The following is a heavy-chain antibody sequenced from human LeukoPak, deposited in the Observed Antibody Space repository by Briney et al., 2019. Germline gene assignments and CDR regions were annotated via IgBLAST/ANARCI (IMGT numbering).Heavy chain of an antibody. J-gene: IGHJ3*02. D-gene: IGHD3-22*01. V-gene: IGHV3-7*01. CDR3: ARDSTYYGSSAYYDSYDI. CDR2: IKRDGSER. CDR1: GFSFSMYW. Sequence: PGGSLTLSCEASGFSFSMYWMAWVRQAPGKGLEWVANIKRDGSERHCLDSVRGRFTVSRDNAKNSLYLQLNSLRAEDTAVYFCARDSTYYGSSAYYDSYDIWGQGTMVTVSS.